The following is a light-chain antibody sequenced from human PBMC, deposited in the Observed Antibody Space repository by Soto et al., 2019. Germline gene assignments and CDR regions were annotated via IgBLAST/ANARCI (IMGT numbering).Light chain of an antibody. CDR2: GSS. Sequence: QSVLTQPPSVSGAPGQRVTISCTGSSSNIGAGYDVHWYQQLPGTAPKLLIYGSSNRPSGVPDRFSGSKSGTSASLAITGLQAEDEADYYCSSYTSSSTGVFGTGTKVTVL. CDR1: SSNIGAGYD. J-gene: IGLJ1*01. CDR3: SSYTSSSTGV. V-gene: IGLV1-40*01.